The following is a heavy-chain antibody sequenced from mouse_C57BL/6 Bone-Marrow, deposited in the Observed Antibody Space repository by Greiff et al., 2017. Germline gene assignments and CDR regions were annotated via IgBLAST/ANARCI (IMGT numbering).Heavy chain of an antibody. Sequence: QVQLQQSGAELVKPGASVKLSCKASGYTFTSYWMHWVKQRPGQGLEWIGMIHPNSGSTNYNEKFKSKATLTVDKSSSTAYMQLSSLTSEDSAVYYCARGGSYYSFFYAMDYWGQGTSVTVSS. CDR1: GYTFTSYW. CDR3: ARGGSYYSFFYAMDY. J-gene: IGHJ4*01. CDR2: IHPNSGST. D-gene: IGHD2-12*01. V-gene: IGHV1-64*01.